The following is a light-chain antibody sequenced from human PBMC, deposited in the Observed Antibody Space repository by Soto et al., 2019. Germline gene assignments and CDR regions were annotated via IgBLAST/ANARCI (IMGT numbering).Light chain of an antibody. CDR1: QSVSNF. V-gene: IGKV3-11*01. CDR3: QQRANWPRTS. Sequence: EIVLTQSPATLSLSPGERATLSCRASQSVSNFLAWYQQKPGQAPRLLIYETSNRAPGIPPRFSGGGSGTDFALTISNREPEDVAVYFCQQRANWPRTSFGQGTKLEI. J-gene: IGKJ2*01. CDR2: ETS.